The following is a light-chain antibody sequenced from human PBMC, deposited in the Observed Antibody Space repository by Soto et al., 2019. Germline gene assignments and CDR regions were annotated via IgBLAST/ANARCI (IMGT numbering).Light chain of an antibody. CDR3: QKSDHLPL. V-gene: IGKV1-33*01. J-gene: IGKJ3*01. CDR1: HDIGNS. CDR2: DAY. Sequence: IQMTQSPPSLSASVGDRVTITCQASHDIGNSLNWYQDKPGQAPKLVIYDAYNLETGVPSTFSGGGYGTHFTFTISSPRPDDIGTYYCQKSDHLPLFGPGTKVDIK.